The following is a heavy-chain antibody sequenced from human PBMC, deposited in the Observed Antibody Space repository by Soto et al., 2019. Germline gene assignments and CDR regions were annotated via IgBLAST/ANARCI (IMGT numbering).Heavy chain of an antibody. CDR3: ATHSGSYYMDV. Sequence: ASVKVSCQGSGYTPTELSMHWVRQAPGKGLEWMGGFDPEDGETIYAQKFQGRVTMTEDTSTDTAYMELSSLRSEDTAVYYCATHSGSYYMDVWGQGTTVTVSS. CDR2: FDPEDGET. V-gene: IGHV1-24*01. CDR1: GYTPTELS. D-gene: IGHD1-26*01. J-gene: IGHJ6*03.